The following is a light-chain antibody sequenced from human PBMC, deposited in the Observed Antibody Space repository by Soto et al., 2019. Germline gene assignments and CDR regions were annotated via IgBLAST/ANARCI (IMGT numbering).Light chain of an antibody. CDR3: QQYGGSPLT. J-gene: IGKJ4*01. Sequence: MLMTQSPATLSVSPVEIVSLSCWASQSVTNKLAWYQQKPGQAPRLLIYDAATRATGIPDRFSGSGSGTDFSLTISRLEPEDFAVYFCQQYGGSPLTFGGGTKVDIK. V-gene: IGKV3-20*01. CDR1: QSVTNK. CDR2: DAA.